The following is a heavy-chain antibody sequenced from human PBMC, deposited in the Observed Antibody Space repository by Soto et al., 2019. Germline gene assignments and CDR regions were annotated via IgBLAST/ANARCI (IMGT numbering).Heavy chain of an antibody. CDR3: ARRYGGAVDY. V-gene: IGHV4-59*08. D-gene: IGHD3-10*01. CDR1: GGSISNYY. CDR2: IYFSGST. J-gene: IGHJ4*02. Sequence: SETLALTCTVSGGSISNYYWSWIRQPPGKGLEWIGYIYFSGSTNYNPSLKSRVTLSVDTSKNQFSLKLSSVTAADTAVYYCARRYGGAVDYWGQGTLVTVSS.